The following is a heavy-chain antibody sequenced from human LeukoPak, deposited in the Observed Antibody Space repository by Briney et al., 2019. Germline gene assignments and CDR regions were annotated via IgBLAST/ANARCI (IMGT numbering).Heavy chain of an antibody. D-gene: IGHD3-16*02. V-gene: IGHV4-39*01. Sequence: SETLSLTCTVSGGSISSSSYYWGWIRQPPGKGLEWIGSTYYSGSTYYNPSLKSRVTISVDTSKNQFSLKLSSVTAADTAVYYCARRYYDYVWGSYRPPDNWFDPWGQGTLVTVSS. J-gene: IGHJ5*02. CDR3: ARRYYDYVWGSYRPPDNWFDP. CDR1: GGSISSSSYY. CDR2: TYYSGST.